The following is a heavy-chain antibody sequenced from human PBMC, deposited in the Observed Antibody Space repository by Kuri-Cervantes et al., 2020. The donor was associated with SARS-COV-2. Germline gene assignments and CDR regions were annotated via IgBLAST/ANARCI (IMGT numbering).Heavy chain of an antibody. D-gene: IGHD2-2*01. V-gene: IGHV1-69*13. CDR1: GVTFSNYA. Sequence: SVKVSCKASGVTFSNYAFSWVRQAPGQGLEWMGGIIPIFGTANYAQKFQGRVTITADESASTAYMELSSLRSEDTAVYYCARDTWRSPAAITGSIDPWGQGTLVTVSS. J-gene: IGHJ5*02. CDR3: ARDTWRSPAAITGSIDP. CDR2: IIPIFGTA.